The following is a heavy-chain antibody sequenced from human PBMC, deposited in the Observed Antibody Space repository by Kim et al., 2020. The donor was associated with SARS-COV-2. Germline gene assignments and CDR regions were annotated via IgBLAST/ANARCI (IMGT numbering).Heavy chain of an antibody. Sequence: GGSLRLSCAASGFTFSSYSMNWVRQAPGKGLEWVSSISSSSSYIYYADSVKGRFTISRDNAKNSLYLQMNSLRAEDTAVYYCARDFAVAYYYYGMDVWGQGTTVTVSS. CDR3: ARDFAVAYYYYGMDV. V-gene: IGHV3-21*01. J-gene: IGHJ6*02. CDR2: ISSSSSYI. CDR1: GFTFSSYS. D-gene: IGHD2-21*01.